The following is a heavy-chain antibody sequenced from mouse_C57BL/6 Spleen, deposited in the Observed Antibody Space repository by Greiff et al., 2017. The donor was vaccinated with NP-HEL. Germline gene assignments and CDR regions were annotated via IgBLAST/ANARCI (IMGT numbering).Heavy chain of an antibody. Sequence: EVKLMESGGGLVQPGGSLKLSCAASGFTFSDYYMYWVRQTPEKRLEWVAYISNGGGSTYYPDTVKGRFTISRDNAKNTLYLQMSRLKSEDTAMYYCARRGSSGYGAMDYWGQGTSVTVSS. J-gene: IGHJ4*01. D-gene: IGHD3-2*02. CDR3: ARRGSSGYGAMDY. CDR1: GFTFSDYY. V-gene: IGHV5-12*01. CDR2: ISNGGGST.